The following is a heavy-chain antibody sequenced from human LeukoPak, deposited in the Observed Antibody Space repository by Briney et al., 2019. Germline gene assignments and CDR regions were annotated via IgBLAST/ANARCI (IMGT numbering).Heavy chain of an antibody. D-gene: IGHD4-23*01. J-gene: IGHJ4*02. Sequence: GGSLRLSCIASGFTFGDYVMSWVRQAPGKGLEWVGFIRSKAYGGTTEYVASVKGRFTISRDDSKSIAYLQMNSLKTEDTAVYYCTRVGMTTVAHFDYWGQGTLVTVSS. V-gene: IGHV3-49*04. CDR3: TRVGMTTVAHFDY. CDR2: IRSKAYGGTT. CDR1: GFTFGDYV.